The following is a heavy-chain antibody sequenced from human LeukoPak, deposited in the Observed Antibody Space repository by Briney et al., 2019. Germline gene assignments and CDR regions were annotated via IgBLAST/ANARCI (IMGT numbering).Heavy chain of an antibody. Sequence: PSETLSLTCAVSGVSISSGGYSWSWIRQPSGKGLEWIGYIYHSGSTYYNPSLKSRVTISVDRSKNQFSLKLSSVTAADTAVYYCAREGRDQPGYYFDYWGQGTLVTVSS. CDR2: IYHSGST. J-gene: IGHJ4*02. CDR1: GVSISSGGYS. CDR3: AREGRDQPGYYFDY. V-gene: IGHV4-30-2*01. D-gene: IGHD1-14*01.